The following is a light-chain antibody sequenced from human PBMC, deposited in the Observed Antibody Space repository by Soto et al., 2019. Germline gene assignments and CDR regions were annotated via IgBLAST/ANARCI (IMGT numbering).Light chain of an antibody. Sequence: IVLTQSPVTLALSPVERAVLSCSASQSVSTSLAWYQHKPGQAPRLFIYDASKRAPGTPARCSGSGSGTDFTLTISSLEPEDFALYYWQVRDGWPSFGQGTKVEIK. CDR2: DAS. V-gene: IGKV3-11*01. CDR3: QVRDGWPS. J-gene: IGKJ1*01. CDR1: QSVSTS.